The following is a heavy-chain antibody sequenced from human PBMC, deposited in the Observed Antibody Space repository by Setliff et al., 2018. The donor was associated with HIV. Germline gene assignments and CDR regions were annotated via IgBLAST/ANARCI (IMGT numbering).Heavy chain of an antibody. CDR1: GGSISSSNW. V-gene: IGHV4-4*02. D-gene: IGHD3-10*01. CDR3: VRDNSYYYGSGGHHFYGVDV. CDR2: IYHGGST. J-gene: IGHJ6*02. Sequence: SETLSLTCAVSGGSISSSNWWSWVRQPPGKGLEWIGEIYHGGSTNYNPSLKSRVTISVDKSKNQFSLKLASVTAADTAVYYCVRDNSYYYGSGGHHFYGVDVWGQGATVTVSS.